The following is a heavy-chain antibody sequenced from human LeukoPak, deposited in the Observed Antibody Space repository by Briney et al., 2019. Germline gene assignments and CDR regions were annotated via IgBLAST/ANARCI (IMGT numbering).Heavy chain of an antibody. CDR1: GFSFSSYS. CDR3: ASRSGLGAFDI. V-gene: IGHV3-48*01. Sequence: PGGSLRLSCAASGFSFSSYSMSWVRQAPGEGLEWLSYISHDSVTEYYGDSVRGRFTISRDNANNSLYLQMNSLRVEDTAVYYCASRSGLGAFDIWGQGTMVIVSS. J-gene: IGHJ3*02. D-gene: IGHD6-19*01. CDR2: ISHDSVTE.